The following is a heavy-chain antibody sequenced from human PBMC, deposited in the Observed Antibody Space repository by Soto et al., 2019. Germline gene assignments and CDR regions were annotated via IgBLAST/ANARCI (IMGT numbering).Heavy chain of an antibody. CDR3: ARTAAAGKYYYGMDV. CDR2: IYPGDSDT. D-gene: IGHD6-13*01. J-gene: IGHJ6*02. CDR1: GYSFTSYW. V-gene: IGHV5-51*03. Sequence: PGESLKISCQGSGYSFTSYWSGWVRQMPGKGLELMGIIYPGDSDTRYSPSFQGQVTISADKSISTAYLQWSSLKASDTAMYYCARTAAAGKYYYGMDVWGQGTTVTVSS.